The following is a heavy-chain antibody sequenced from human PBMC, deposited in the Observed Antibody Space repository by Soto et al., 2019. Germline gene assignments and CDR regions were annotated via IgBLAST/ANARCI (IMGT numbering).Heavy chain of an antibody. Sequence: PSETLSLTCSVSGGSISSGGYYWSWIRQHPGKGLEWIGYIYYSGSTYYNPSLKSRVTISVDTSKNQFSLKLSSVTAADTAVYYCARGPPYAITGFDYWGQGTLVTVSS. CDR2: IYYSGST. D-gene: IGHD3-16*01. V-gene: IGHV4-31*03. CDR3: ARGPPYAITGFDY. J-gene: IGHJ4*02. CDR1: GGSISSGGYY.